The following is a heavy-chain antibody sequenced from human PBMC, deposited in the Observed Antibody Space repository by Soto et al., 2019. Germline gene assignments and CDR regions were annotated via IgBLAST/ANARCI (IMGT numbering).Heavy chain of an antibody. V-gene: IGHV1-8*01. CDR3: ARSYGSIFNWLDS. CDR2: MNPNSGNT. J-gene: IGHJ5*01. CDR1: GYTFATYD. Sequence: QVQLVQSGAEVKTPGASVKVSCKASGYTFATYDINWVRQAPGQGLEWMGWMNPNSGNTGYAQKFQGRLTMTGDTALSIAHMELSSLRNEATAVYYCARSYGSIFNWLDSWGQGTLVTVSA. D-gene: IGHD3-16*01.